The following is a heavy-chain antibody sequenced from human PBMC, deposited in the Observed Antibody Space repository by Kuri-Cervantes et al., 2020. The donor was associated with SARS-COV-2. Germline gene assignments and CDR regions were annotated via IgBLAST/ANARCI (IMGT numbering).Heavy chain of an antibody. J-gene: IGHJ6*02. Sequence: GSLRLSCAVYGGSFGGYYWSWIRQPPGKGLEWIGEINHSGSTNYNPSLKSRVTISVDTSKNQFSLKLSSVTAADTAVYYCARGDDYGMDVWGQGTTVTVSS. CDR2: INHSGST. V-gene: IGHV4-34*01. CDR1: GGSFGGYY. CDR3: ARGDDYGMDV.